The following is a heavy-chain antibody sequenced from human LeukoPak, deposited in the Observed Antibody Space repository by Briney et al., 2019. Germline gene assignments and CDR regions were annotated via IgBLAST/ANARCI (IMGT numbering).Heavy chain of an antibody. CDR1: GYTFTGYY. D-gene: IGHD3-10*01. J-gene: IGHJ4*02. Sequence: ASVKVSCKASGYTFTGYYMHWVLQAPGQGLEWMGWINPNSGGTNYAQKFQGRVTMTRDTSISTAYMELSRLRSDDTAVYYCARDTYYYGSGKGYWGQGTLVTVSS. V-gene: IGHV1-2*02. CDR3: ARDTYYYGSGKGY. CDR2: INPNSGGT.